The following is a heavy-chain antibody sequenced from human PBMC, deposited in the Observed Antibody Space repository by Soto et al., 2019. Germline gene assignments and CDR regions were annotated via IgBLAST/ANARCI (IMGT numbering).Heavy chain of an antibody. V-gene: IGHV4-59*08. CDR2: IYYGGSA. CDR1: GGSISTYY. J-gene: IGHJ4*02. Sequence: SETLSLTCTVSGGSISTYYWSWIRQPPGKGLEWIGYIYYGGSAIYNPSLKSRVTISVDTSKKQFSLKLSSVTAADTAVYYCARGGHCTNGVCSALDYWGQGTLVTVSS. D-gene: IGHD2-8*01. CDR3: ARGGHCTNGVCSALDY.